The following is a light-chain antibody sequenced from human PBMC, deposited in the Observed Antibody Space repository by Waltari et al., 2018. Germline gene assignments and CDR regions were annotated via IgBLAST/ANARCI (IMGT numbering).Light chain of an antibody. CDR2: GAS. J-gene: IGKJ1*01. CDR3: QQGNSFPPP. CDR1: QGISSW. Sequence: EIQLTQSPSSVSASVGDRVTITCRASQGISSWLACYQQKPGKGPNRLIFGASTLQNGVPSRFSGSGSGTDFTRTISGLHPEDSGTYFCQQGNSFPPPFGQGTRVEIK. V-gene: IGKV1-12*01.